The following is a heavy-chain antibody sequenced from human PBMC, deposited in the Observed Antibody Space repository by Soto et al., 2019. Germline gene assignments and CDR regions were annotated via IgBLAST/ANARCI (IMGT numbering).Heavy chain of an antibody. CDR2: FDPEDGET. Sequence: ASVKVSCKVSGYTLTELSMHWVRQAPGKGLEWMGGFDPEDGETIYAQKFQGRVTITADESTSTAYMELSSLRSEDTAVYYCARGKFYCSGGSCYSRDYYGMDVWGQGTTVTVSS. J-gene: IGHJ6*02. CDR1: GYTLTELS. D-gene: IGHD2-15*01. V-gene: IGHV1-24*01. CDR3: ARGKFYCSGGSCYSRDYYGMDV.